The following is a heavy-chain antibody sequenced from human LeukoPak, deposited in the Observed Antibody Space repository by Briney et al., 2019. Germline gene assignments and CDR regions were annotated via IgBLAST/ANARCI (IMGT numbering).Heavy chain of an antibody. CDR1: GGSFSGYY. D-gene: IGHD6-13*01. J-gene: IGHJ3*01. V-gene: IGHV4-4*08. CDR3: ARGYNSRSTFDV. CDR2: ITTSGDT. Sequence: SETLSLTCAVYGGSFSGYYWSWIRQPPGKGLQWIGRITTSGDTTYNPSLKSRLTISVDTSRNHFSLNLRSVTAADTAVYYCARGYNSRSTFDVWGQGTVVTVSS.